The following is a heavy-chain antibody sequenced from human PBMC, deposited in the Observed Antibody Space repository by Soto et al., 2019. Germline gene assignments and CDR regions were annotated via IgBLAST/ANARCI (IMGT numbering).Heavy chain of an antibody. CDR2: ISGSGGST. Sequence: EVQLLESGGGLVQPGGSLRLSCAASGFTFSSYAMSWVRQAPGKGLEWVSAISGSGGSTYYADSVKGRFTISRDNSKNRRYLQMNSLRAEDAAVYYWAKDFYTLTSCAAGTCLSGCNWFDPWGQGTLVTVSS. V-gene: IGHV3-23*01. D-gene: IGHD6-13*01. CDR3: AKDFYTLTSCAAGTCLSGCNWFDP. J-gene: IGHJ5*02. CDR1: GFTFSSYA.